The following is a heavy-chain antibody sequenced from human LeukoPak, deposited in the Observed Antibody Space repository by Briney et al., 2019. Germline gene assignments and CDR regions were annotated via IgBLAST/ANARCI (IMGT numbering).Heavy chain of an antibody. D-gene: IGHD5-18*01. CDR3: ARVPTQKRGYSYGAFDY. J-gene: IGHJ4*02. Sequence: PGGSLRLSCAASGFTFSDYYMSWIRQAPGKGLEWVSYISSSGSTIYYADSVKGRFTISRDNAKNSLYLQMNSLRAEDTAVYYCARVPTQKRGYSYGAFDYWGQGTLVTVSS. V-gene: IGHV3-11*01. CDR1: GFTFSDYY. CDR2: ISSSGSTI.